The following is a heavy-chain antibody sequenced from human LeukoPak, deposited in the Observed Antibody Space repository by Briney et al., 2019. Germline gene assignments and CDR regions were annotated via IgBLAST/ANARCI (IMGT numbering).Heavy chain of an antibody. CDR3: AKDRGGGD. CDR2: ISGSGGST. D-gene: IGHD3-10*01. Sequence: EWVSSISGSGGSTYSADSVKGRFTISRDNSKNTLYLQMNSLRAEDTAVYYCAKDRGGGDWGQGTLVTVSS. V-gene: IGHV3-23*01. J-gene: IGHJ4*02.